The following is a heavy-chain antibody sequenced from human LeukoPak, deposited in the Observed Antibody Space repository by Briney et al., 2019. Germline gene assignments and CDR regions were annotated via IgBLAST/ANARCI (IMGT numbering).Heavy chain of an antibody. Sequence: PSETLSLTCAVYGGSFSDYYWIWIRQPPGKGLEWIGEIYHSGSTNYNLSLRSRVTISVDKSKNQFSLKLNSVTAADTAVYYCARDYCTSTTCPNWFDPWGQGTLVTVSS. CDR3: ARDYCTSTTCPNWFDP. CDR2: IYHSGST. CDR1: GGSFSDYY. J-gene: IGHJ5*02. D-gene: IGHD2-2*01. V-gene: IGHV4-34*01.